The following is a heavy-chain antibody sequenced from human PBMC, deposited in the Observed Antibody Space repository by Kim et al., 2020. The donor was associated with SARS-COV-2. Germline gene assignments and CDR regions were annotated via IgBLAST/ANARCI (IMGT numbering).Heavy chain of an antibody. Sequence: PEYVASVKGRFIISRDSSEDSLYLQINNLKTEDTAVYYCARDATGSYDYWGQGTLVIVSS. D-gene: IGHD1-26*01. J-gene: IGHJ4*02. CDR3: ARDATGSYDY. V-gene: IGHV3-72*01. CDR2: P.